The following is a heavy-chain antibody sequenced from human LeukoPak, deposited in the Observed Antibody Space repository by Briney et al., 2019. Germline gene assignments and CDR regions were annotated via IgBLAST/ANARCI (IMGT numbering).Heavy chain of an antibody. CDR1: GFTFSSYS. J-gene: IGHJ3*02. D-gene: IGHD5-18*01. Sequence: AGGSLRLSCAASGFTFSSYSMNWVRQAAGKGLGWVSSISSSSSYIYYADSVKGRFTISRENAKNSLYLQMNSLRAEDTAVYYCARDRDTSFDIWGQGTMVTVSS. V-gene: IGHV3-21*01. CDR3: ARDRDTSFDI. CDR2: ISSSSSYI.